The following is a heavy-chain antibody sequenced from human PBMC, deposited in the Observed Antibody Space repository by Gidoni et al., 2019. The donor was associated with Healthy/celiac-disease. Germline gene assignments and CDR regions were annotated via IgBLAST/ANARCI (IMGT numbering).Heavy chain of an antibody. V-gene: IGHV3-21*01. D-gene: IGHD4-17*01. J-gene: IGHJ4*02. Sequence: EVQLVESGGGLVKPGGSLRLSCAASGFTFSTYSMNWVRQAPGKGLEWVSSISSSSTYIYYADSVKGRFTISRDNAQNLLYLQMNSLRAEDTAVYYCARDFRGDYGGYWGQGTLVTVSS. CDR1: GFTFSTYS. CDR3: ARDFRGDYGGY. CDR2: ISSSSTYI.